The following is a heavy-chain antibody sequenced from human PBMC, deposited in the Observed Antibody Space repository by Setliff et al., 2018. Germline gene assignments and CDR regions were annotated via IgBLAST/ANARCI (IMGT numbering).Heavy chain of an antibody. CDR1: GYNFITFG. Sequence: ASVKVSCKTSGYNFITFGISWVRQAPGQGLEWMGWISPYNEKTNYAEKFQGRVTMTTDTSTTTVYMEVASLRSDDTAVYYCARAEYSSPSPFDYWGQGTLVTVSS. CDR3: ARAEYSSPSPFDY. D-gene: IGHD6-6*01. V-gene: IGHV1-18*01. CDR2: ISPYNEKT. J-gene: IGHJ4*02.